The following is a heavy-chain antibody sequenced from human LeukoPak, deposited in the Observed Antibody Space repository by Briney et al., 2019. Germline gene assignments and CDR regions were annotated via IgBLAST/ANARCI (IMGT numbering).Heavy chain of an antibody. Sequence: PSETLSLTCTVSGGSISSYYWSWIRQPPGKGLEWIGYIYYSGSTNYNPSLKSRVTISVDTSKNQFSLKLSSVTAADTAVYYCARVRPITIFGVVTTTFMDVWGKGTTVTVSS. CDR2: IYYSGST. CDR1: GGSISSYY. CDR3: ARVRPITIFGVVTTTFMDV. J-gene: IGHJ6*03. V-gene: IGHV4-59*01. D-gene: IGHD3-3*01.